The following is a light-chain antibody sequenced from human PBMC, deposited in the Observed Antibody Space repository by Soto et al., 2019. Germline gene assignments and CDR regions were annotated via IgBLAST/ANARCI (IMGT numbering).Light chain of an antibody. Sequence: QSALTQPASVSGSPGQSITISCTGVSSDVGGYDNVSWYQQHPGKAPKLIIYEVSDRPSGVSHRFSGSRSGNTASLTISGLQAEDEADYYCSSYTGTSTWVFGGGTKLTVL. CDR3: SSYTGTSTWV. J-gene: IGLJ3*02. CDR2: EVS. CDR1: SSDVGGYDN. V-gene: IGLV2-14*01.